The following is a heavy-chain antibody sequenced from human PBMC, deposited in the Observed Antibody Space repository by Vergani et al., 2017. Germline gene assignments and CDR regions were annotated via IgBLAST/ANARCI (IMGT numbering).Heavy chain of an antibody. J-gene: IGHJ5*02. CDR2: IYTSGST. Sequence: QVQLQESGPGLVKPSQTLSLTCTVSGGSISSGSYYWSWIRQPAGKGLEWIGRIYTSGSTNYNPSLKSRVTISVDTSKNRFSLKLSSVTAADTAVYYCAREKPYSSGGVAWGQGSLVTVSS. D-gene: IGHD6-19*01. V-gene: IGHV4-61*02. CDR3: AREKPYSSGGVA. CDR1: GGSISSGSYY.